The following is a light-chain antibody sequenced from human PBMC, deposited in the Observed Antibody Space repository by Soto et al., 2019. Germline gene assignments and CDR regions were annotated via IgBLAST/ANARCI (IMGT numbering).Light chain of an antibody. CDR1: SSNIASNY. Sequence: QSVLTQPPSASVTPGQRVTISCSGSSSNIASNYVYWYQQLPGTTPKLLIYRNDQRPSGVPDRCSGSKSGASASLAISGLRSEDEADYYCAAWDDSLSGAVFGGGTKLTVL. CDR3: AAWDDSLSGAV. CDR2: RND. J-gene: IGLJ3*02. V-gene: IGLV1-47*01.